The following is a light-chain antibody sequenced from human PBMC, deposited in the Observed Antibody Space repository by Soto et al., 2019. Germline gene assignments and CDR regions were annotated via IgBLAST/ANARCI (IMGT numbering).Light chain of an antibody. CDR3: AAWDDSLTGVV. J-gene: IGLJ2*01. CDR1: SSNIGSNT. CDR2: SNN. Sequence: QSALTQPPSASGTPGQRVTISCSGGSSNIGSNTVNWYQQLPGTAPKLLIYSNNQRPSGVPDRFSGSKSGTSASLAISGLQSEDEADYYCAAWDDSLTGVVFGGGTKVTVL. V-gene: IGLV1-44*01.